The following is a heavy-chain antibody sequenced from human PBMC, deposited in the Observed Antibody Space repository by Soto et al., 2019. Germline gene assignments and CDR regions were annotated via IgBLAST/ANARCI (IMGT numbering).Heavy chain of an antibody. CDR2: IIPILGIA. CDR3: ASGQPGGNAFDI. CDR1: GGTFSSYT. D-gene: IGHD6-13*01. J-gene: IGHJ3*02. Sequence: QVQLVQSGAEVKKPGSSVKVSCKASGGTFSSYTISWVRQAPGQGLEWMGRIIPILGIANYAQKFQGRVTITAAKSTSTAYMELSRLRSEDTAVYYCASGQPGGNAFDIWGQGTMVTVSS. V-gene: IGHV1-69*02.